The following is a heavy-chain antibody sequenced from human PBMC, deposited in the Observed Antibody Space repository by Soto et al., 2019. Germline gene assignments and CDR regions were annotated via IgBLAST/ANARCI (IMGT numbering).Heavy chain of an antibody. D-gene: IGHD3-22*01. CDR1: GYTFTSYG. Sequence: QVQLVQSGAEVKKPGASVKVSCKASGYTFTSYGISWVRQAPGQGLEWMGWISAYNGNTNYAQKLQRRVTKTTDTSTRTAYMQLRSLRSDDTAVYYCARDRGYLHARLPFDYWGQGTLVTVSS. CDR3: ARDRGYLHARLPFDY. CDR2: ISAYNGNT. J-gene: IGHJ4*02. V-gene: IGHV1-18*01.